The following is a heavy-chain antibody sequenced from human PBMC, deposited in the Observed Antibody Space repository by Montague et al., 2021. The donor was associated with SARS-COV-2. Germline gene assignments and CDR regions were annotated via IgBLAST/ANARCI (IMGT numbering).Heavy chain of an antibody. V-gene: IGHV4-59*01. Sequence: SETLSLTCSVSGASINSYYWSWIRQPPGKGLQWIGYIYYSGSTNYNPSLKSRLTISVDTTKNQFSLKLSSVTAADTAVYYCARVFPRWLQFDPYFDYWGQGTLVTVSS. CDR2: IYYSGST. CDR1: GASINSYY. J-gene: IGHJ4*02. D-gene: IGHD5-24*01. CDR3: ARVFPRWLQFDPYFDY.